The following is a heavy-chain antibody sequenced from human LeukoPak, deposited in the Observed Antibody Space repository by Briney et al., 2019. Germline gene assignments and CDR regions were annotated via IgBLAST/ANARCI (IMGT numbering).Heavy chain of an antibody. CDR2: IYTSGST. CDR3: ARTLYYYDSSGYDTFDY. Sequence: SQTLSLTCTVSGGSISSGSYYWSWIRQPAGKGLEWIGRIYTSGSTNYDPSLKSRVTISVDTSKNQFSLKLSSVTAADTAVYYCARTLYYYDSSGYDTFDYWGQGTLSPSPQ. V-gene: IGHV4-61*02. D-gene: IGHD3-22*01. CDR1: GGSISSGSYY. J-gene: IGHJ4*02.